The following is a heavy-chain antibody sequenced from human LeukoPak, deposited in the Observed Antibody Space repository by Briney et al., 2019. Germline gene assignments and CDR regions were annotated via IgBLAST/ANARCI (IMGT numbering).Heavy chain of an antibody. D-gene: IGHD2-8*02. Sequence: ASVKVSCKALGYTFTSNYMHWVRQAPGQGPEWMGVISPSGGSTTYAQKFQGRVTLTRDMSTSTDYLELSSLRSEDTAVYYCVRDRLAVSTSDAFDIWGQGTMVTVSS. CDR3: VRDRLAVSTSDAFDI. J-gene: IGHJ3*02. CDR2: ISPSGGST. V-gene: IGHV1-46*01. CDR1: GYTFTSNY.